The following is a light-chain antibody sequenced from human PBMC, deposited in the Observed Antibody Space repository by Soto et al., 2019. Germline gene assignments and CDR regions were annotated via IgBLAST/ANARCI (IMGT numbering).Light chain of an antibody. V-gene: IGKV3-15*01. CDR1: QSIDNN. Sequence: EIVLTQCPGTLSLSPGERATLSCRASQSIDNNYLAWYQQKPGQAPRLLIYGASKRATGFPARFSGSGSGTDFTLTISSLQSEDFAVYYCQQYNNWPWTFGQGTKV. J-gene: IGKJ1*01. CDR2: GAS. CDR3: QQYNNWPWT.